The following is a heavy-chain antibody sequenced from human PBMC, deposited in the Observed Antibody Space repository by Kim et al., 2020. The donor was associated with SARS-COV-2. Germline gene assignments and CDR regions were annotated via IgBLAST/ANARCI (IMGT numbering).Heavy chain of an antibody. CDR3: AKDRPLWFGDGPDYYYYGMDV. Sequence: GGSLRLSCAASGFTFSSYAMSWVRQAPGKGLEWVSVIYSGGSSTYYADSVKGRFTISRDNSKNTLYLQMNSLRAEDTAVYYCAKDRPLWFGDGPDYYYYGMDVWGQGTTVTVSS. D-gene: IGHD3-10*01. J-gene: IGHJ6*02. V-gene: IGHV3-23*03. CDR2: IYSGGSST. CDR1: GFTFSSYA.